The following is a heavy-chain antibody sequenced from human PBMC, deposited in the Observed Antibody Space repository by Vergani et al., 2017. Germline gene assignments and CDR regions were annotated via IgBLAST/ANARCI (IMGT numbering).Heavy chain of an antibody. V-gene: IGHV1-58*01. CDR2: IVVGSGNT. D-gene: IGHD3-16*01. CDR3: AAWTGVLSITFGGVIDLGMDV. CDR1: GFTFTSSA. Sequence: QMQLVQSGPEVKKPGTSVKVSCKASGFTFTSSAVQWVRQARGQRLEWIGWIVVGSGNTNYAQKFQERVTITRDMSTNTAYMELSSLRSEDTAVYYCAAWTGVLSITFGGVIDLGMDVWGQGTTVTVSS. J-gene: IGHJ6*02.